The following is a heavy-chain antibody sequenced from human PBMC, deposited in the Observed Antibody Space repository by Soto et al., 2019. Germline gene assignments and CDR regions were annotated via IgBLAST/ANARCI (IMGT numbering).Heavy chain of an antibody. Sequence: QLQLQESGPGLVKPSETLSLTCTVSGGSISSSSYYWGWIRQPPGKGLEWMGSIYYSGSTYYNPSLKSRVXXPXDXYKTQFSLPLTSVTAADTAVYYCARRKYLGAGAFAIWGQGTMVTVS. D-gene: IGHD3-16*01. V-gene: IGHV4-39*01. CDR3: ARRKYLGAGAFAI. CDR2: IYYSGST. CDR1: GGSISSSSYY. J-gene: IGHJ3*02.